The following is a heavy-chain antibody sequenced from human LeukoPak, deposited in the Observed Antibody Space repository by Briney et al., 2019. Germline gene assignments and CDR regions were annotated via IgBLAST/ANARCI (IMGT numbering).Heavy chain of an antibody. J-gene: IGHJ4*02. D-gene: IGHD2-21*01. CDR3: ARDLKIGPEYYFDY. V-gene: IGHV3-23*01. Sequence: GGSLRLSCAVSGITLSNYGMSWVRQAPGKGLEWVAGISDSGGRTNYADSVKGRFTISRDNPKNTLYLQMNSLRAEDTAVYFCARDLKIGPEYYFDYWGQGTLVTVSS. CDR2: ISDSGGRT. CDR1: GITLSNYG.